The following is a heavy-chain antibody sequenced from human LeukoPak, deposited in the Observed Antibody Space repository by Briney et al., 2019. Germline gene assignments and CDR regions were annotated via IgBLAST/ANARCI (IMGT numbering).Heavy chain of an antibody. CDR1: GFSLSTSGVG. Sequence: SGPTLVKPAQTLTLTCTFSGFSLSTSGVGVGWIRQPPGKALEWLALIYWNDDKRYSPSLKSRLTITKDTSKNQVVLTMTNMDPVDTATYYCAHLDYYDSSGYYSNLHNWFDPWGQGTLVTVSS. D-gene: IGHD3-22*01. CDR2: IYWNDDK. V-gene: IGHV2-5*01. CDR3: AHLDYYDSSGYYSNLHNWFDP. J-gene: IGHJ5*02.